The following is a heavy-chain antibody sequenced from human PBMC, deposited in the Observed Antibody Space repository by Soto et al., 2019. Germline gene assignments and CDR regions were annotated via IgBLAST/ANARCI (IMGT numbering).Heavy chain of an antibody. D-gene: IGHD6-6*01. CDR3: ARQREYSSSPLCS. CDR2: IYYSGST. J-gene: IGHJ5*02. CDR1: GGSISSSSYY. Sequence: QLQLQESGPGLVKPSETLSLTCTVSGGSISSSSYYWGWIRQPPGKGLEWIGSIYYSGSTYYNPSLKSRVTISADTSKNQFSLKLSSVTAADTAVYYCARQREYSSSPLCSWGQGTLVTVSS. V-gene: IGHV4-39*01.